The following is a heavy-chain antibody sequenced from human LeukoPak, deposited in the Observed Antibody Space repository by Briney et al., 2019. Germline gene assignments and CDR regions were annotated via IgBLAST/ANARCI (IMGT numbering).Heavy chain of an antibody. Sequence: ASVKVSCKASGGTFSSYAISWVRQAPGQGLEWMGGIIPIFGTANYAQKFQGRVTITTDESTSTAYMELSSLRSEDTAVYYCARGQSSMVRGLITYYFDFWGQGTLVTVSS. CDR2: IIPIFGTA. CDR1: GGTFSSYA. CDR3: ARGQSSMVRGLITYYFDF. D-gene: IGHD3-10*01. V-gene: IGHV1-69*05. J-gene: IGHJ4*02.